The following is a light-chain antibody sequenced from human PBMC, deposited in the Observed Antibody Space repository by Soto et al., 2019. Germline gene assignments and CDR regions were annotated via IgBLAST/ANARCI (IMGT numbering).Light chain of an antibody. CDR2: GAS. V-gene: IGKV3-20*01. Sequence: IVLTQSPATLSLTPCAIATLSCGASQSVTSSHLAWSQQKPGQAPRLLIYGASSRATGIPDRFSGSGSGTDFTLTISRLEPEDFAVYYCQQYGSSLITFGQGTRLEN. J-gene: IGKJ5*01. CDR1: QSVTSSH. CDR3: QQYGSSLIT.